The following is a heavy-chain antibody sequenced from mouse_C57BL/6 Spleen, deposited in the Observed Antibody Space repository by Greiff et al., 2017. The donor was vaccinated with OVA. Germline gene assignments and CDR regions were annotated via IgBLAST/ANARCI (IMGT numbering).Heavy chain of an antibody. Sequence: EVKLVESGAGLVKPGGSLKLSCAASGFTFSSYAMSWVRQTPEKRLEWVAYISSGGGYIYYADTVKGRFTISRDNATNTRYLQMSILKTEDTTMNYYARERYYCTTAMDYWGQGTLVTVSS. CDR3: ARERYYCTTAMDY. V-gene: IGHV5S21*01. J-gene: IGHJ4*01. CDR1: GFTFSSYA. D-gene: IGHD1-1*01. CDR2: ISSGGGYI.